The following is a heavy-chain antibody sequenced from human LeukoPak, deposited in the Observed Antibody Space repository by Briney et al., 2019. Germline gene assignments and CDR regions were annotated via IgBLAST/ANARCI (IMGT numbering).Heavy chain of an antibody. J-gene: IGHJ3*02. Sequence: GGSLRLSCTASGFTFGDYAMSWVRQAPGKGLEWVGFIRSKAYGGTTEYAASVKGRFTISRDDSKSIAYLQMNSLKTEDTAVYYCTNPRYSGSYLDAFDIWGQGTMVTVSS. D-gene: IGHD1-26*01. CDR2: IRSKAYGGTT. CDR3: TNPRYSGSYLDAFDI. V-gene: IGHV3-49*04. CDR1: GFTFGDYA.